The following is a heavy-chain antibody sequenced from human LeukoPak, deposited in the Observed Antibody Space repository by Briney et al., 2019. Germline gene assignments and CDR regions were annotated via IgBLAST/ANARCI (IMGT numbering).Heavy chain of an antibody. D-gene: IGHD3-22*01. J-gene: IGHJ4*02. CDR3: ARGPYESSGYPTAFDY. CDR1: GGTFSSYA. CDR2: IIPIFGTA. V-gene: IGHV1-69*05. Sequence: ASVEVSYKASGGTFSSYAISWVRQAPGQGLEWMGRIIPIFGTANYAQKFQGRVTITTDESTSTAYMELSSLRSEDTAVYYCARGPYESSGYPTAFDYWGQGTLVTVSS.